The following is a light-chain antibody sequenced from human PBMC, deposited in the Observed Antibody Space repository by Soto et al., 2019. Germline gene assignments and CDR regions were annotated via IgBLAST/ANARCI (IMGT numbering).Light chain of an antibody. CDR3: QQSYNTPYT. J-gene: IGKJ2*01. CDR1: QSITYY. Sequence: DIQMTQSPSSLSASVGDRVTITCRASQSITYYLNWYQQKPGKAPKVLIYAASSLQSGVPSRFSGSGSGTDFTLTISSLQPEDFATYYCQQSYNTPYTFGQGTKLEIK. V-gene: IGKV1-39*01. CDR2: AAS.